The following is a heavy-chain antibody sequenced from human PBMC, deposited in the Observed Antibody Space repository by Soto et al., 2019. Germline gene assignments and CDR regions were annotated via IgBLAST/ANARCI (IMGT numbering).Heavy chain of an antibody. CDR1: GYSFTSYW. CDR2: IYPGDSDT. Sequence: PGASLPISCRVSGYSFTSYWIGWVRQMPGKGLEWMGIIYPGDSDTRYSPSFQGQVTISADKSISTAYLQWSSLKASDTAMYYCARSYGSGSYYIYYYGMDAWGQGTTVTVSS. V-gene: IGHV5-51*01. CDR3: ARSYGSGSYYIYYYGMDA. D-gene: IGHD3-10*01. J-gene: IGHJ6*02.